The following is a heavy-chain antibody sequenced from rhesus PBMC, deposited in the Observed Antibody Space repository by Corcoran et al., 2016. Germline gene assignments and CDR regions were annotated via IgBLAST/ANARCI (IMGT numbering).Heavy chain of an antibody. V-gene: IGHV4-169*01. J-gene: IGHJ1*01. Sequence: QLQLQESGPGMVKTSETLSVTCAVFGGFTSSNYWSLIRHPSGNGLEWIGRIYGIGSRTTYNPSRKSRVHLSVATSKNQLSLKLSSVTAADTAVYYCAIGAAAGKGYFEFWGQGALVTVSS. CDR2: IYGIGSRT. CDR1: GGFTSSNY. D-gene: IGHD6-25*01. CDR3: AIGAAAGKGYFEF.